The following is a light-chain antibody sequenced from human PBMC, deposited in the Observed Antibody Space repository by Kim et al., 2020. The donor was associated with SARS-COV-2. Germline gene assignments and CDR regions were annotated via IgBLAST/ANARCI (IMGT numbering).Light chain of an antibody. V-gene: IGKV1-16*02. CDR2: ASS. J-gene: IGKJ1*01. CDR1: QDVSNF. Sequence: ASVGDSVTITCRASQDVSNFLAWFQQRPGEAPKSLIYASSSLRSVVPSHFSGSGSGTDFTLTISSLQPEDFATYYCQQYLSYPLTFGQGTKVDIK. CDR3: QQYLSYPLT.